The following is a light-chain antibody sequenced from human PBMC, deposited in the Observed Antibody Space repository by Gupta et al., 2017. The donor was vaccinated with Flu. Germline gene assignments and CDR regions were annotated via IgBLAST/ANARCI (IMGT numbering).Light chain of an antibody. V-gene: IGLV2-11*01. CDR2: DVN. CDR1: SSDVGAYTY. Sequence: QSSLTQPRSVSGSPGQSVTLSCTGTSSDVGAYTYFSLYQQHTDKAHNLILYDVNKRPAGVAVRFSASKSGKTASLNISGRQVEDEDDYHYSSYAGANNWVFGGGTKLTVL. J-gene: IGLJ3*02. CDR3: SSYAGANNWV.